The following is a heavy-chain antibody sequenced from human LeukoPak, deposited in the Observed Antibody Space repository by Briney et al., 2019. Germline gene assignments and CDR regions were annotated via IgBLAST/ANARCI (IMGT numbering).Heavy chain of an antibody. V-gene: IGHV4-34*01. J-gene: IGHJ3*02. CDR3: ARRRLRFLEWLGALDI. CDR1: GGSFSGYY. CDR2: INHSGST. Sequence: SETLSLTCAVYGGSFSGYYWSWIRQPPGNGLEWIGEINHSGSTNYNPSLKSRVTISVDTSKNQFSLKLSSVTAADTAVYYCARRRLRFLEWLGALDIWGQGTMVTVSS. D-gene: IGHD3-3*01.